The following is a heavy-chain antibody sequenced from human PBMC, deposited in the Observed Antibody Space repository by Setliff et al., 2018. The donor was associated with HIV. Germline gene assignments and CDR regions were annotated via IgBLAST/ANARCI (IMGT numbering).Heavy chain of an antibody. D-gene: IGHD2-2*01. CDR1: GHSITSGYQ. J-gene: IGHJ5*02. CDR3: ARDPGGLYCRSTSCQGGCFDP. CDR2: IYHSGST. Sequence: TSETLSLTCTVSGHSITSGYQWGWIRQPPGKGLEWIGSIYHSGSTYYNPSLKSRVTISVDTSKNQLSLKLRSVTAADTAVYYCARDPGGLYCRSTSCQGGCFDPWGQGTLVTVSS. V-gene: IGHV4-38-2*02.